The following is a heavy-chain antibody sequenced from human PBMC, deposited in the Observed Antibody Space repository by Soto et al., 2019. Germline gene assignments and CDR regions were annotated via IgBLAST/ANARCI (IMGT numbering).Heavy chain of an antibody. CDR2: LYYSGST. CDR1: CGSISGSSGY. V-gene: IGHV4-39*01. J-gene: IGHJ5*02. Sequence: SVIHCGPSTVVCGSISGSSGYWGWIRQSPGKGLERIGSLYYSGSTYYNPSLKSRVTITVDTSKNQFPLKLSTLTTADTLVYYRASTRPENNLFEPLMQRTL. CDR3: ASTRPENNLFEP. D-gene: IGHD1-1*01.